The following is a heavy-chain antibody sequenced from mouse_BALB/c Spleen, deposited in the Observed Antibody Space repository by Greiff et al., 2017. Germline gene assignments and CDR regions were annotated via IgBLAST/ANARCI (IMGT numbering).Heavy chain of an antibody. D-gene: IGHD1-2*01. Sequence: EVQLKESGPGLVKPSQSLSLTCTVTGYSITSDYAWNWIRQFPGNKLEWMGYISYSGSTSYNPSLKSRISITRDTSKNQFFLQLNSVTTEDTATYYCAITTATYAMDYWGQGTSVTVSS. V-gene: IGHV3-2*02. CDR2: ISYSGST. J-gene: IGHJ4*01. CDR1: GYSITSDYA. CDR3: AITTATYAMDY.